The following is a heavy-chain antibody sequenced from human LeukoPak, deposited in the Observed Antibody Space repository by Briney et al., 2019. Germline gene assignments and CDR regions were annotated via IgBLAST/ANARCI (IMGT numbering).Heavy chain of an antibody. CDR1: GGTFSSYA. CDR3: AGGEMAASTHVSLDY. CDR2: IIPIFGTA. J-gene: IGHJ4*02. D-gene: IGHD5-24*01. Sequence: SVKVSCKASGGTFSSYAISWVRQAPGQGLEWMGGIIPIFGTANYAQKFQGRVTITTDESTSTAYMELSSLRSEDTAVYYCAGGEMAASTHVSLDYWGQGTLVTVSS. V-gene: IGHV1-69*05.